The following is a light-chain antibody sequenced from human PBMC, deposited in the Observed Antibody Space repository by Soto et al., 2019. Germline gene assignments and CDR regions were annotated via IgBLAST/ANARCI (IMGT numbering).Light chain of an antibody. V-gene: IGKV1-27*01. J-gene: IGKJ1*01. Sequence: DIQMTQSPSSLSASVGDRVTITCRESQGINNYLAWYQQKPGKVPKLLIYAASTLQSGVPSRFSGSGSGTDFTITISSLQPEDVATYYCQKYNRAPRTFGQGTRVEIK. CDR2: AAS. CDR3: QKYNRAPRT. CDR1: QGINNY.